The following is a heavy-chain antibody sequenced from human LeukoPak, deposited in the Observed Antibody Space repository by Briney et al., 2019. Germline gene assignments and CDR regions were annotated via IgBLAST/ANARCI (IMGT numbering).Heavy chain of an antibody. D-gene: IGHD3-22*01. CDR1: GGSFSGYY. J-gene: IGHJ4*02. Sequence: PSETLSLTCAVYGGSFSGYYWSWIRQPPGKGLEWIGEINHSGSTNYNPSLKSRVTISVDKSKNQFSLKLSSVTAADTAVYYCARDYYDSSGYYYSFDYWGQGTLVTVSS. CDR3: ARDYYDSSGYYYSFDY. V-gene: IGHV4-34*01. CDR2: INHSGST.